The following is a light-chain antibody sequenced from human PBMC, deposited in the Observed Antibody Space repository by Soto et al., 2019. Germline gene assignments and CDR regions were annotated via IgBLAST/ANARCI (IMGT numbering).Light chain of an antibody. CDR3: QQYDTSPPMYT. CDR2: ATS. V-gene: IGKV3-20*01. J-gene: IGKJ2*01. Sequence: EIVLTQSPGTLSLSPGERATLSCRASQSVDSTYLAWYQQKPDQSPRLLIDATSSRAAGIPGRFSGSGYGTDFTLTISRPEPDDVAVYYCQQYDTSPPMYTFGQGTKVEIK. CDR1: QSVDSTY.